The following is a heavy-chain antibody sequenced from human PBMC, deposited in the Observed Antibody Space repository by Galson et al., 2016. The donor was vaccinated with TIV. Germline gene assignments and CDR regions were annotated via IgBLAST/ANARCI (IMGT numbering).Heavy chain of an antibody. J-gene: IGHJ4*02. D-gene: IGHD3-9*01. CDR3: ARADSVDISSTEY. CDR2: IIPVLGMT. CDR1: GGTFISYT. V-gene: IGHV1-69*02. Sequence: SVKVSCKAPGGTFISYTLSWVRQAPGQGLEWMGRIIPVLGMTNYAQNFQGRVTITADRSTGTAYLELSSLKPGDTAVYHCARADSVDISSTEYWGQGTLVTVSS.